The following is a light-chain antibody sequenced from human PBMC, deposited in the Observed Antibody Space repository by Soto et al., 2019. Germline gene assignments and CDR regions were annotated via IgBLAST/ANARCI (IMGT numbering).Light chain of an antibody. V-gene: IGKV1-5*01. CDR1: QSISSW. Sequence: DIQMTQSPSTLSASVGDRVTITCRASQSISSWLAWYQQKPGKAPKLLIYDASSLESGVPSRFSGSGSGTEFTLTISSLQPDDFATYYCQQHNSYSSPFGQGPKVAIK. J-gene: IGKJ1*01. CDR3: QQHNSYSSP. CDR2: DAS.